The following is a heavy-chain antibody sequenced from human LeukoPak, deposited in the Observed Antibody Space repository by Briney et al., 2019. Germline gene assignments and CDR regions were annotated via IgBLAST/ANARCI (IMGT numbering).Heavy chain of an antibody. J-gene: IGHJ6*03. CDR3: ARRGGIIRGVASYYYMDV. V-gene: IGHV4-34*01. CDR1: GGSFSGYY. CDR2: INHSRST. Sequence: SETLSLTCAVYGGSFSGYYWSWIRQPPGKGLEWIGEINHSRSTYYNPSLKSRVTISVDTSKNQFSLKLSSVTAADTAAYYCARRGGIIRGVASYYYMDVWGKGTTVTISS. D-gene: IGHD3-10*01.